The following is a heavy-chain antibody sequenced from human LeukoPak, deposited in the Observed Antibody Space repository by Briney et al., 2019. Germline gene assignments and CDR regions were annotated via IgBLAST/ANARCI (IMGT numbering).Heavy chain of an antibody. CDR1: GFTFSSYW. CDR3: ARRMDVLRFLEWLSPDVYFDY. V-gene: IGHV3-7*01. CDR2: IKQDGSEK. D-gene: IGHD3-3*01. J-gene: IGHJ4*02. Sequence: GGSLRLSCAASGFTFSSYWMSWVRQAPGKGLEWVANIKQDGSEKYYVDSVEGRFTISRDNAKNSPYLQMNSLRAEDTAVYYCARRMDVLRFLEWLSPDVYFDYWGQGTLVTVSS.